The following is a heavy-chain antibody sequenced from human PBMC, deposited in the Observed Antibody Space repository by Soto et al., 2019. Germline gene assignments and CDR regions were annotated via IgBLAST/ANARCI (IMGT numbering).Heavy chain of an antibody. Sequence: GGSLRLSCAASGFTFDDYAMHWVRQAPGKGLEWISGISWNSGSIGYADSVKGRFTISRDNAKNSLYLQMNSLRAEDTALYYCAKDSRRDVWSGYYMNWFDPWGQGTLVTVAS. CDR2: ISWNSGSI. J-gene: IGHJ5*02. D-gene: IGHD3-3*01. V-gene: IGHV3-9*01. CDR1: GFTFDDYA. CDR3: AKDSRRDVWSGYYMNWFDP.